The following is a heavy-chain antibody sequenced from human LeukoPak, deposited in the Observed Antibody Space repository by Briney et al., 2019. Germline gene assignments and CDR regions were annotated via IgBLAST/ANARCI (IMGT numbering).Heavy chain of an antibody. D-gene: IGHD3-10*01. V-gene: IGHV1-69*13. CDR3: ATSGGDYYYYSLDV. CDR2: IIPVLGTT. Sequence: GASVKVSCKASGGTFSRYAISWVRQAPGQGLEWMGGIIPVLGTTNYAQTFQNKVTITADESTSTTYMELSSLTPEDTAVYYCATSGGDYYYYSLDVWGKGTPVTISS. CDR1: GGTFSRYA. J-gene: IGHJ6*03.